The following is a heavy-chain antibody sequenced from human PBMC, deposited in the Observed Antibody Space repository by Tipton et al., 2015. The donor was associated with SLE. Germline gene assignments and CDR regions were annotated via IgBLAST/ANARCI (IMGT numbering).Heavy chain of an antibody. Sequence: TLSLTCIVSGGSISSSSYYWGWIRQPPGKGLEWIGSIYYSGSTYYNPSLKSRVTISVDTSKNQFSLKLSSVTAADTAVYYCAREPSMVGAFDIWGQGTMVTVSP. D-gene: IGHD3-10*01. CDR2: IYYSGST. V-gene: IGHV4-39*07. J-gene: IGHJ3*02. CDR3: AREPSMVGAFDI. CDR1: GGSISSSSYY.